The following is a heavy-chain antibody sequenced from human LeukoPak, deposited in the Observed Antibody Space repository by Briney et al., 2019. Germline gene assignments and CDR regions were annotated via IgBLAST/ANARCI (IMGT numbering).Heavy chain of an antibody. J-gene: IGHJ4*02. V-gene: IGHV4-34*01. CDR2: INHSGST. Sequence: PSETLSLTCAVYGGSFSGYYWSWIRQPPGKGLEWIGEINHSGSTNYNPSLKSRVTISVDTSKNQFSLKLSSVTAADTAVYYCAREGAAASWVDYWGQGTLVTVSS. CDR3: AREGAAASWVDY. CDR1: GGSFSGYY. D-gene: IGHD6-13*01.